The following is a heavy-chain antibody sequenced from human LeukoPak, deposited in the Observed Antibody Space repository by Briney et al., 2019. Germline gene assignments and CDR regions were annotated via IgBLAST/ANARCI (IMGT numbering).Heavy chain of an antibody. Sequence: GESLRLSCAASGFTFDDYAMNWVRQVPGRGLERVSGINWNGRITEYADSVKDRFTISRQNTKNSLYLYMNNLGGEDTALYFCARGSVQLWLRDTYYYMDVWGKGTTVTVSS. CDR3: ARGSVQLWLRDTYYYMDV. V-gene: IGHV3-20*04. D-gene: IGHD5-18*01. J-gene: IGHJ6*03. CDR2: INWNGRIT. CDR1: GFTFDDYA.